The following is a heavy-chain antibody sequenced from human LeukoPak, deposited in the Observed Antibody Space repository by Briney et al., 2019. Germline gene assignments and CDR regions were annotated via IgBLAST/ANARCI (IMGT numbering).Heavy chain of an antibody. D-gene: IGHD1-26*01. CDR3: ARISGSYPFDY. V-gene: IGHV5-51*01. CDR1: GYSFTSYW. J-gene: IGHJ4*02. Sequence: GESLQISCKGSGYSFTSYWIGWVRQLPGKGLEGMGIIYPGDSDTRYSPSFPGQVTISADKSISTAYLQWSSLKASDTAMYYCARISGSYPFDYWGQGTLVTVSS. CDR2: IYPGDSDT.